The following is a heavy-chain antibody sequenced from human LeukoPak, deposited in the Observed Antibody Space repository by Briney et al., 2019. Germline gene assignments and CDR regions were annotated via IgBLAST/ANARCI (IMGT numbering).Heavy chain of an antibody. V-gene: IGHV4-34*01. CDR1: GGPFSNYY. CDR2: INRSGST. CDR3: ARSGLTTVLYLD. J-gene: IGHJ4*02. D-gene: IGHD4-11*01. Sequence: PSETLSLTCGVSGGPFSNYYWSWIRQPPGKGLEWIGEINRSGSTNYNPSLSSRVTISVDTSKSQFSLKLSSVTAADTAVYFCARSGLTTVLYLDWGQETLVTVSS.